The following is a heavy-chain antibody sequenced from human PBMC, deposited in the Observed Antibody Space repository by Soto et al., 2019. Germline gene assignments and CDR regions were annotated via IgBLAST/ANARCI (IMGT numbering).Heavy chain of an antibody. CDR3: AKDDAYDFWSGYYIFDY. CDR2: ISGSGGST. V-gene: IGHV3-23*01. J-gene: IGHJ4*02. Sequence: GGSLRLSCAASGFTFSSYAMSWVRQAPGKGLEWVSAISGSGGSTYYADSVKGRFTISRDNSKNTLYLQMNSLRAEDTAVYYCAKDDAYDFWSGYYIFDYWGQGTLVTVSS. D-gene: IGHD3-3*01. CDR1: GFTFSSYA.